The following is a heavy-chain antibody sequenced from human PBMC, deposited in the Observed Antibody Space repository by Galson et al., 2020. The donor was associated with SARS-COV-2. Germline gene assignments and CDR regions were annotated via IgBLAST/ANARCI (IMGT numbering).Heavy chain of an antibody. J-gene: IGHJ4*02. Sequence: GGSLRLSCAASGFTFDDYAMHWVRQAPGKGLEWVSGISWNSGSIGYADSVKGRFTISRDNAKNSLYLQMNSLRAEDTALYYCAKLSSSWSQFDYWGQGTLVTVSS. V-gene: IGHV3-9*01. CDR2: ISWNSGSI. CDR1: GFTFDDYA. CDR3: AKLSSSWSQFDY. D-gene: IGHD6-13*01.